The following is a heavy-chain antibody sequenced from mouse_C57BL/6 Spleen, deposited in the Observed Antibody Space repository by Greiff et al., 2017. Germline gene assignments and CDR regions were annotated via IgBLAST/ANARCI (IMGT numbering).Heavy chain of an antibody. V-gene: IGHV7-3*01. Sequence: EVQLVESGGGLVQPGGSLSLSCAASGFTFTDYYMSWVRQTPGQALEWMGFISNKANGYTTEYSASVKGPFTISRDNSQSILYLQVNALRAEDSAAYYCARRTPLGRGAMDYWGQGTSVTVSA. CDR2: ISNKANGYTT. D-gene: IGHD4-1*01. CDR3: ARRTPLGRGAMDY. J-gene: IGHJ4*01. CDR1: GFTFTDYY.